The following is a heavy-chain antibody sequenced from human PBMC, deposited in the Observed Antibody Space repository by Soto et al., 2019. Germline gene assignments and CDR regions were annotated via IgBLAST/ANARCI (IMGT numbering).Heavy chain of an antibody. D-gene: IGHD5-12*01. J-gene: IGHJ4*02. CDR2: IYYSGST. CDR1: GGSISSYY. CDR3: ARERRDGYKHYFDY. Sequence: QVQLQESGPGLVKPSETLSLMCTVSGGSISSYYWSWIRQPPGKGLEWIGYIYYSGSTNYNPSLKSLVNISVDTSKHQFSLKLSSVTAADTAVYYCARERRDGYKHYFDYWGQGTLVTVSS. V-gene: IGHV4-59*01.